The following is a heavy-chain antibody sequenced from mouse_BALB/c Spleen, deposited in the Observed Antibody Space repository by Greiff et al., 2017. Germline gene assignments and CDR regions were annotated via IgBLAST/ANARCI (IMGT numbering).Heavy chain of an antibody. CDR3: ARLIYYDYGFAY. Sequence: EVQLQESGGGLVQPGGSLKLSCAASGFDFSRYWMSWVRQAPGKGLEWIGEINPDSSTINYTPSLKDKFIISRDNAKNTLYLQMSKVRSEDTALYYCARLIYYDYGFAYWGQGTLVTVSA. V-gene: IGHV4-1*02. J-gene: IGHJ3*01. D-gene: IGHD2-4*01. CDR1: GFDFSRYW. CDR2: INPDSSTI.